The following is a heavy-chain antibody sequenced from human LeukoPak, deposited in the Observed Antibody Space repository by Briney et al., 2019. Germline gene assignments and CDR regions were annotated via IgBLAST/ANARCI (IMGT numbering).Heavy chain of an antibody. CDR2: IAHDGSIK. J-gene: IGHJ4*02. CDR1: GFTFSSYP. CDR3: ARDMFRGAPDYFDY. Sequence: GGSLRLSCAASGFTFSSYPMHWVRQAPGKGLEWVAVIAHDGSIKLYADSVKGRFIISRDDSKNTLYLQMNGLRGEDTAVYYCARDMFRGAPDYFDYWGQGTLVTVSS. V-gene: IGHV3-30*04. D-gene: IGHD3-10*01.